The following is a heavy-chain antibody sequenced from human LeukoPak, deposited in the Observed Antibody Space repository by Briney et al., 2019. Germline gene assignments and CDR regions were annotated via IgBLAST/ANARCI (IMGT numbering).Heavy chain of an antibody. CDR1: GLAFGSNW. V-gene: IGHV3-74*01. CDR2: ISTDARTI. CDR3: VRGQETAWGLDY. J-gene: IGHJ4*02. D-gene: IGHD3-16*01. Sequence: GGSLGLSCAASGLAFGSNWMHWVGQAPGKGRVGVSHISTDARTITYADFVKGRFTISRDNAKNTLYLQMNSLRAEDTALYYCVRGQETAWGLDYWGQGTLVTVSS.